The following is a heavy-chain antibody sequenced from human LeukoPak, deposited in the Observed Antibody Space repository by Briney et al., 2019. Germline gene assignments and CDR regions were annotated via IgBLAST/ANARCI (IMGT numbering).Heavy chain of an antibody. CDR3: ARDLGYSFDY. Sequence: PGGSLRLSCAASGFTLSTYWMSWVRQAPGKGLEWVANIKQDGSEKYYVDSVKGRFTISRDNAKNSLYLQMNSLRVEDTAVYYCARDLGYSFDYWGQGTLVTVSS. CDR2: IKQDGSEK. CDR1: GFTLSTYW. V-gene: IGHV3-7*01. J-gene: IGHJ4*02. D-gene: IGHD5-18*01.